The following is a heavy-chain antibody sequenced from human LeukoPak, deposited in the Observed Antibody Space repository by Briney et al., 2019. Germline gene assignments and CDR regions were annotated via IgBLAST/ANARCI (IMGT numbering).Heavy chain of an antibody. D-gene: IGHD4-17*01. CDR3: ARGSFTVTPSFDY. CDR2: IKQDGSEK. CDR1: GFTFSSYW. Sequence: PGGSLRLSCAASGFTFSSYWMSWVRQAPGKGLEWVANIKQDGSEKYYVDSVKGRFTISRDNAKNTLYLQMNSLRVEDTAVYYCARGSFTVTPSFDYWGQGTLVTVSS. V-gene: IGHV3-7*01. J-gene: IGHJ4*02.